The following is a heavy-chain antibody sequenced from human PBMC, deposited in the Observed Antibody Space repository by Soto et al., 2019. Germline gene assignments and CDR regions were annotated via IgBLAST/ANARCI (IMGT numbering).Heavy chain of an antibody. CDR3: ARDHGGEFLKGSGMDV. CDR1: GDSISRYY. Sequence: QVQLQESGPGLVKPSETLSLTCTVSGDSISRYYWSWIRLSPGKGLEWIGYINYSGDTNYNPSVKIRVTMSLDSTTNQSSLKLSSVTAADTAVYYCARDHGGEFLKGSGMDVWGPGTTVTVSS. D-gene: IGHD3-10*01. J-gene: IGHJ6*02. V-gene: IGHV4-59*01. CDR2: INYSGDT.